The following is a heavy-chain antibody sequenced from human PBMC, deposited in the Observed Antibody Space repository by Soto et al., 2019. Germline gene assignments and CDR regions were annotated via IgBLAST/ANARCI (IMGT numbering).Heavy chain of an antibody. D-gene: IGHD4-17*01. Sequence: ASVKVSCKASGYTFTSYGMSWVRQSPGQGLEWMGWISAYNGNTNYAQKLQGRVTMTTDTSTSTAYMELRSLRSDDTAVYYCARRDYGDYVDGMDVWGQGTTVTVSS. CDR3: ARRDYGDYVDGMDV. CDR2: ISAYNGNT. CDR1: GYTFTSYG. V-gene: IGHV1-18*04. J-gene: IGHJ6*02.